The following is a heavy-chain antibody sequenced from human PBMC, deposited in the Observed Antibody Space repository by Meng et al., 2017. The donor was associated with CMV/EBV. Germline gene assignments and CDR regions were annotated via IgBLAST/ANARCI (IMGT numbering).Heavy chain of an antibody. J-gene: IGHJ4*02. Sequence: GSLRLSCAASGFTFSSYEMNWVRQAPGKGLEWVSYISSSGSTIYYADSVKGRFTISRDNAKNSLYLQMNSLRAEDTAVYYCARDGPVLRFLEWLSPFDYWGQGTLVTVSS. CDR3: ARDGPVLRFLEWLSPFDY. CDR2: ISSSGSTI. V-gene: IGHV3-48*03. D-gene: IGHD3-3*01. CDR1: GFTFSSYE.